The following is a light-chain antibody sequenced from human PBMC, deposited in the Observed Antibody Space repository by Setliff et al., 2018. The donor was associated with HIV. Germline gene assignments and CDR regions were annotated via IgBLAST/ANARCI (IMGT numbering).Light chain of an antibody. CDR1: SSDVGGYNY. V-gene: IGLV2-14*01. CDR3: SSYAITNTPP. CDR2: EVR. J-gene: IGLJ1*01. Sequence: QSALAQPASVSGSPGQSITISCTGTSSDVGGYNYVSWYQQHPGKAPKLIIYEVRNRPSGVSNRSSGSKSGNTASLTISGLQAEDEADYYCSSYAITNTPPFGTGTKVTVL.